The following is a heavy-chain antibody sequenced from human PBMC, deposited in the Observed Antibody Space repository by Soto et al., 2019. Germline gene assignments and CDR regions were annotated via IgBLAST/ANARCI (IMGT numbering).Heavy chain of an antibody. CDR1: GGSFSGYY. J-gene: IGHJ6*02. CDR3: ANLAVARPSDYYYYYYGMDV. D-gene: IGHD6-19*01. Sequence: PSETLSLTCAVYGGSFSGYYWTWIRQPPGTGLEWIGEINHSGSTNYNPSLKSRVTISVDTSKNQFSLKLSSVTAADTAVYYCANLAVARPSDYYYYYYGMDVWGQGTTVTVSS. V-gene: IGHV4-34*01. CDR2: INHSGST.